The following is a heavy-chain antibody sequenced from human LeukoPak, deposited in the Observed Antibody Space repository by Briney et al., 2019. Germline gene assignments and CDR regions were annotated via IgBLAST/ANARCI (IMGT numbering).Heavy chain of an antibody. D-gene: IGHD4-17*01. Sequence: GGSLRLSCAASGFTFSSYAVHWVRQDPGKWLEWVAVISYDGSNKYYADSVKGRFTISRDNSKNTLYLQMNSLRAEDTAVYYCARDATVTLDYFDYWGQGTLVIVSS. CDR1: GFTFSSYA. J-gene: IGHJ4*02. CDR3: ARDATVTLDYFDY. CDR2: ISYDGSNK. V-gene: IGHV3-30*04.